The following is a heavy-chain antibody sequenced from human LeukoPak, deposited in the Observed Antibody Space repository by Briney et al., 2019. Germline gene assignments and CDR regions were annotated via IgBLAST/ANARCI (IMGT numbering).Heavy chain of an antibody. CDR3: ARQYIDILTGYHRGELYWYFDL. Sequence: SETLSLTCTVSGGSISSGSYYWSWIRQPTGKGLEWIGRIYTSGSTNYNPSLKSRVTISVDTSKNQFSLKLSSVTAADTAVYYCARQYIDILTGYHRGELYWYFDLWGRGTLVTVSS. D-gene: IGHD3-9*01. CDR1: GGSISSGSYY. CDR2: IYTSGST. V-gene: IGHV4-61*02. J-gene: IGHJ2*01.